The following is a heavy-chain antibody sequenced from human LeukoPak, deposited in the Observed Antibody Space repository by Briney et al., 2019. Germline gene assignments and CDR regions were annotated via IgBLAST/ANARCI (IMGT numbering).Heavy chain of an antibody. Sequence: ASVKVSCKASGYTFTSYDINWVRQANGQGLEWMGWMNPNSGNTGYAQKFQGRVTMTRNTSISTAYMELSSLRSEDTAVYYCARAEIAARPYRHYYYYGMDVWGQGTTVTVSS. V-gene: IGHV1-8*01. CDR1: GYTFTSYD. CDR2: MNPNSGNT. D-gene: IGHD6-6*01. J-gene: IGHJ6*02. CDR3: ARAEIAARPYRHYYYYGMDV.